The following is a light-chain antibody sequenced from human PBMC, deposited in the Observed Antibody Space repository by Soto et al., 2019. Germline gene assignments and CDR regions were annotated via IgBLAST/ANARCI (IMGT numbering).Light chain of an antibody. J-gene: IGKJ2*01. CDR1: QSVSTN. Sequence: EIVMTQSPATLSVSPGERATLSCRASQSVSTNLAWYQQKPGQAPSLLMYGASTRATGIPARFSGSGSGTEFTHTIISLQSEDFAVYYCQQYHNWPPYTFGQGTKLEIK. CDR3: QQYHNWPPYT. V-gene: IGKV3-15*01. CDR2: GAS.